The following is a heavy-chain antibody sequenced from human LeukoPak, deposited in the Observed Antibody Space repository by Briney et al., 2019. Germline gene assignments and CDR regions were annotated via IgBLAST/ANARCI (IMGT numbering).Heavy chain of an antibody. CDR3: ARSYHFYYYYMDV. D-gene: IGHD2-2*01. CDR2: IYYSGTT. V-gene: IGHV4-59*12. Sequence: SETLSLTCTVSGGSISTYYWSWIRQPPGKGLEWIGYIYYSGTTNYNPSLKSRVNISVDTSKNQFSLKLSSVTAADTAMYYCARSYHFYYYYMDVWGKGTTVTVSS. J-gene: IGHJ6*03. CDR1: GGSISTYY.